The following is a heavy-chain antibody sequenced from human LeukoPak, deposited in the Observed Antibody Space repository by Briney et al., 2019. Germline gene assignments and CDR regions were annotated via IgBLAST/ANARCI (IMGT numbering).Heavy chain of an antibody. CDR2: INHSGST. Sequence: MTSETLSLTCAVYGGSFSGYYWSWIRQPPGKGLEWIGEINHSGSTNYNPSLKSRVTMSVDTSKNQFSLKLSSVTAADTAVYYCARVDSSGWYGDAFDIWGQGTMVTVSS. D-gene: IGHD6-19*01. V-gene: IGHV4-34*01. CDR3: ARVDSSGWYGDAFDI. CDR1: GGSFSGYY. J-gene: IGHJ3*02.